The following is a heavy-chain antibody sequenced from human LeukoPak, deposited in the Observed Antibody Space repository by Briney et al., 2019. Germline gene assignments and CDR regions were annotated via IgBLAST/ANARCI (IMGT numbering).Heavy chain of an antibody. V-gene: IGHV4-39*01. D-gene: IGHD6-19*01. CDR2: IYYSGST. Sequence: SETLSLTSTVSGGSISSSSYYWGWIRQPPGKGLEWIGSIYYSGSTYYNPSLKSRVTISVDTSKNQFSLKLSSVTAADTAVYYCASHPGAYSSGWFFWFDPWGQGTLVTVSS. CDR1: GGSISSSSYY. CDR3: ASHPGAYSSGWFFWFDP. J-gene: IGHJ5*02.